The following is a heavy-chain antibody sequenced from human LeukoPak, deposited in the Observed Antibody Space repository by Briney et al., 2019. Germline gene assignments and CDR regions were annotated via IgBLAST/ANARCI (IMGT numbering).Heavy chain of an antibody. CDR1: GVSILSRDW. D-gene: IGHD3-9*01. CDR2: IFHSGAA. V-gene: IGHV4/OR15-8*01. CDR3: ARGLYGSVTGYHTGFDC. Sequence: PSETLSLTCAVSGVSILSRDWWTWVRQPPGKGLEWLGDIFHSGAANYNQSLRSRLTLSVDKSENHFSLRLTSVTAADTAVYYCARGLYGSVTGYHTGFDCWGPGTLVTVS. J-gene: IGHJ4*02.